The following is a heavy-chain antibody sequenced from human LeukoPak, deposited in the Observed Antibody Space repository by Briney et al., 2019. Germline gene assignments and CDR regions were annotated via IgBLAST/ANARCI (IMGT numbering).Heavy chain of an antibody. CDR3: ARDRVGSGWPRPWYFEF. V-gene: IGHV1-2*02. Sequence: GASVKVSCKPSGYTFTGYYLHCVRQAPGQGLEWMGWINPNTGATIYAGKFQGRVTITRETSIDTAYMEMRSLRSDATAVYYCARDRVGSGWPRPWYFEFWGQGPLITVSS. D-gene: IGHD6-19*01. CDR1: GYTFTGYY. J-gene: IGHJ4*02. CDR2: INPNTGAT.